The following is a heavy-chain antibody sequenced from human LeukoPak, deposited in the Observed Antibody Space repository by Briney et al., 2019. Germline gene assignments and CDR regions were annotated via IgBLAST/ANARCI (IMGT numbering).Heavy chain of an antibody. CDR1: GFTFSSYG. Sequence: GGSLRLSCAASGFTFSSYGMHWVRQAPGKGLEWVAVIWYDGSNKYYADSVKGRFTISRDNSKNTLYLQMNSLRAEDTAVYYCARVARGSWFDPWGQGTLVTVSS. CDR2: IWYDGSNK. D-gene: IGHD3-16*01. J-gene: IGHJ5*02. CDR3: ARVARGSWFDP. V-gene: IGHV3-33*01.